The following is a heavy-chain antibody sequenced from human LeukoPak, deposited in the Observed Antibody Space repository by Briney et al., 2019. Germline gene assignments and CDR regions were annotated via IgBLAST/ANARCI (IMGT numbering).Heavy chain of an antibody. D-gene: IGHD2-15*01. CDR3: AKGVVVATNAAYYGMDV. CDR1: GFTFSNYG. CDR2: ISYDESDK. Sequence: QTGGSLRLSCAASGFTFSNYGMHWVRQAPGKGLEWVAVISYDESDKYYADSVKGRFTISRDNSKNTLYLQMNSLRPEDTAVYYCAKGVVVATNAAYYGMDVWGQGTTVTVSS. J-gene: IGHJ6*02. V-gene: IGHV3-30*18.